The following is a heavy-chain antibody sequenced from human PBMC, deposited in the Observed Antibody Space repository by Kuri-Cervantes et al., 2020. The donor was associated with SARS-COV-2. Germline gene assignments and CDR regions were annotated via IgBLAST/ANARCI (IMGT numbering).Heavy chain of an antibody. CDR1: GYTFTSYG. CDR2: IIPIFGTA. V-gene: IGHV1-69*05. J-gene: IGHJ1*01. CDR3: ARDFWSGYTGKDAEYFQH. Sequence: SVKVSCKTSGYTFTSYGISWVRQAPGQGLEWMGGIIPIFGTANYAQKFQGRVTITTDEFTSTAYMELSSLRSEDTAVYYCARDFWSGYTGKDAEYFQHWGQGTLVTVSS. D-gene: IGHD3-3*01.